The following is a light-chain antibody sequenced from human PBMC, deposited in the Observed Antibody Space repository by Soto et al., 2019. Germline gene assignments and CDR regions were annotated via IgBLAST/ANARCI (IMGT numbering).Light chain of an antibody. CDR1: KNDIGVYDF. Sequence: QSVLTQPPSASGSPGQSVTISCTGTKNDIGVYDFVSWYQHHPGKAPRLIIYEVVQRPSGVPDRFSGPKSGNTAYLTVSGLQAAEEADYFCKSYAGSNTYVFGSGTKVTVL. J-gene: IGLJ1*01. V-gene: IGLV2-8*01. CDR2: EVV. CDR3: KSYAGSNTYV.